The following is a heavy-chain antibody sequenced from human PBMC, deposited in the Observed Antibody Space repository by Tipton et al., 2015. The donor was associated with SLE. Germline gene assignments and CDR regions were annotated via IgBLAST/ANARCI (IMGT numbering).Heavy chain of an antibody. CDR1: GYSITRGYN. CDR2: IYHNDSP. D-gene: IGHD2-2*01. Sequence: LRLSCAVSGYSITRGYNWGWIRQPPGKGLEFIGSIYHNDSPYYNQSLKSRVTISIDTSKNQFSLMLSSVTAADTAVYYCARQFSLYSFDYWGQGTLVTVSS. V-gene: IGHV4-38-2*01. J-gene: IGHJ4*02. CDR3: ARQFSLYSFDY.